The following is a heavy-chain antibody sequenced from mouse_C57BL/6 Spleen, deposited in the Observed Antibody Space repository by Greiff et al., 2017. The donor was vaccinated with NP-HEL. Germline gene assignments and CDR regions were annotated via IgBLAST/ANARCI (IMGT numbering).Heavy chain of an antibody. J-gene: IGHJ3*01. Sequence: VKLMESGAELVRPGTSVKMSCKASGYTFTNYWIGWAKQRPGHGLEWIGDIYPGGGYTNYNEKFKGKATLTADKSSSPAYMQFSSLTAEEAAIYYCARADCGSSYWFAYWGQGTLVTVSA. V-gene: IGHV1-63*01. CDR2: IYPGGGYT. CDR1: GYTFTNYW. CDR3: ARADCGSSYWFAY. D-gene: IGHD1-1*01.